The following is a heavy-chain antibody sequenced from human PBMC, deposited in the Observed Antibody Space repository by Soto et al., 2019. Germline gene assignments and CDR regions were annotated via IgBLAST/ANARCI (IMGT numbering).Heavy chain of an antibody. V-gene: IGHV1-3*01. CDR3: ARDLARYNWNSRSSGAFDI. D-gene: IGHD1-7*01. Sequence: GASVKVSCKASGYTFTSYAMHWVRQAPGQRLEWMGWINAGNGNTKYSQKFQGRVTITRDTSASTAYMELSSLRSEDTAVYYCARDLARYNWNSRSSGAFDIWGQGTMVTVSS. CDR2: INAGNGNT. CDR1: GYTFTSYA. J-gene: IGHJ3*02.